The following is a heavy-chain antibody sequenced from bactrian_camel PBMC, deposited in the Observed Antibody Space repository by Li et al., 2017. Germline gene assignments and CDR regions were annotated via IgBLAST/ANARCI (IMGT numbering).Heavy chain of an antibody. V-gene: IGHV3S53*01. CDR1: GRTYFNWC. J-gene: IGHJ6*01. Sequence: HVQLVESGGGSVQTGGSLTLSCAGSGRTYFNWCMGWFRQVEGKQREWVSFITTNGRTEYTPSVKGRFTISKEEAKDAVYLQLNGLKTEDTAMYYCAKVEDYGLGTYFGYWGQGTQVTV. CDR3: AKVEDYGLGTYFGY. D-gene: IGHD5*01. CDR2: ITTNGRT.